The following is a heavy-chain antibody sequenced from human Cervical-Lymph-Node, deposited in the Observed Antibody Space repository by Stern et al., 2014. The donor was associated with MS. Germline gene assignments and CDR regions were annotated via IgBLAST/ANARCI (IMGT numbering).Heavy chain of an antibody. V-gene: IGHV3-11*01. J-gene: IGHJ4*02. CDR1: GFTFSDYY. CDR3: VRDLCKSRICYPFDY. CDR2: ISRGGTSV. D-gene: IGHD2-15*01. Sequence: VQLVESGGGLVKAGGSLRISCAASGFTFSDYYMSWIRQAPGKGLEWVSYISRGGTSVYYAESVEGRFTISRDNAKNSLFLQMNSLRAEDTAIYYCVRDLCKSRICYPFDYWGQGTPVTVSS.